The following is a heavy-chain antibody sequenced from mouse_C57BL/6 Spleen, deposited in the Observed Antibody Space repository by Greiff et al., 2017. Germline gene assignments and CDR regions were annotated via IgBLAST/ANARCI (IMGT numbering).Heavy chain of an antibody. D-gene: IGHD1-1*01. CDR1: GFNIKDYY. CDR3: TKGTVVDAMDY. CDR2: IDPEDGDT. V-gene: IGHV14-1*01. Sequence: VQLQQSGAELVRPGASVKLSCTASGFNIKDYYMHWVKQRPEQGLEWIGRIDPEDGDTEYAPKFQGKATMTADTSSNTAYLQLSSLTSEDTAVYYCTKGTVVDAMDYWGQGTSVTVAS. J-gene: IGHJ4*01.